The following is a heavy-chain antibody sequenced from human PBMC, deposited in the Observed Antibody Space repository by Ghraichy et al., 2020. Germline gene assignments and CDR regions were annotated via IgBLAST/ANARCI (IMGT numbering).Heavy chain of an antibody. Sequence: SQTLSLTCAFYGGSLSTYYSTWICQPPGKGLELIGEINHSGSTNYNPDLNTRVTTSVATSKNQFSLHLCPVTDADTAVYYCARGGSCSRPSCYCPITGYGGRFDYYMDVWGKGTTVTVSS. CDR1: GGSLSTYY. D-gene: IGHD2-2*01. V-gene: IGHV4-34*01. J-gene: IGHJ6*03. CDR3: ARGGSCSRPSCYCPITGYGGRFDYYMDV. CDR2: INHSGST.